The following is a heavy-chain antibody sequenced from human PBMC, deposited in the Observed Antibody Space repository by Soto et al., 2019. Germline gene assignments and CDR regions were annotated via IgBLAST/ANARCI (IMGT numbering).Heavy chain of an antibody. CDR3: ARAPPLAARKTHNYYYYYMDV. CDR1: GGSFSGYY. V-gene: IGHV4-34*01. CDR2: INHSGST. Sequence: SETLSLTCAVYGGSFSGYYWSWIRQPPGKGLEWIGEINHSGSTNYNPSLKSRVTISVDTSKNQFSLKLSSVTAADTAVYYCARAPPLAARKTHNYYYYYMDVWGKGTTVTVSS. J-gene: IGHJ6*03. D-gene: IGHD6-6*01.